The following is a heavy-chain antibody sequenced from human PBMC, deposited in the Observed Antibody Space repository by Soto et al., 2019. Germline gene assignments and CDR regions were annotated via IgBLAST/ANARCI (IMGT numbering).Heavy chain of an antibody. J-gene: IGHJ4*02. V-gene: IGHV1-69*01. CDR3: ARDPWFAEFPFDA. D-gene: IGHD3-10*01. CDR1: GGSFTKFA. Sequence: QVQLVQSGDEVKMPGSSVKVSCKASGGSFTKFAISWVRQAPGQGLEWMGGQMPMFATTDYALKFQGRVTITADESTSTAYMELSGLRSDETAVDYCARDPWFAEFPFDAWGQGTLVTVSS. CDR2: QMPMFATT.